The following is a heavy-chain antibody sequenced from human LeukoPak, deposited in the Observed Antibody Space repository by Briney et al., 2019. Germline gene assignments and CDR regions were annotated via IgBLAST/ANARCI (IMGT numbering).Heavy chain of an antibody. CDR3: ARGAHVLDI. D-gene: IGHD1-26*01. V-gene: IGHV3-74*01. Sequence: GGSLRLSCAASGFTFDDYAMHWVRQAPGKGLVWVSRINSDESSTTYVDSVKGRFTISRDNAKNTLYLQMDSLRAEDTAVYFCARGAHVLDIWGQGTMVTVSS. CDR2: INSDESST. J-gene: IGHJ3*02. CDR1: GFTFDDYA.